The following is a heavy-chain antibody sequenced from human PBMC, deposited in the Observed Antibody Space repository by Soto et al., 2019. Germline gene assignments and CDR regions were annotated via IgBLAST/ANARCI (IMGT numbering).Heavy chain of an antibody. V-gene: IGHV4-31*03. Sequence: QVQLQESGPGLVKPSQTLSLTCTVSGGSISSGGYYWSWIRQHPGKGLEWLGYIYYSWSTYYNPSLKCRVTISVDTSKNQFSLKLSSVTAADTAVYYCARGYYDFWSGYLPAFDYWGQGTLVTVSS. D-gene: IGHD3-3*01. J-gene: IGHJ4*02. CDR3: ARGYYDFWSGYLPAFDY. CDR2: IYYSWST. CDR1: GGSISSGGYY.